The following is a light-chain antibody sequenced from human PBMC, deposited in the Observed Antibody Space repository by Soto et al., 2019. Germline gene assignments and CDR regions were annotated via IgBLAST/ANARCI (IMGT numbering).Light chain of an antibody. Sequence: SSELTQPPSVSVAPGQTARITCGGNNIGSKSVHWYQQQPGQAPVLVVYDDSDRPSGIPERCSGSNSGNTATLTISRVEAGDEADYYCQVWDTSSDHPGVFGTGTKLTAL. CDR2: DDS. CDR1: NIGSKS. V-gene: IGLV3-21*02. J-gene: IGLJ1*01. CDR3: QVWDTSSDHPGV.